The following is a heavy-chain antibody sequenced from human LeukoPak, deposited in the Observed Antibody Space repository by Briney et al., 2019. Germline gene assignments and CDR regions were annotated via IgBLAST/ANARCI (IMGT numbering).Heavy chain of an antibody. J-gene: IGHJ4*02. V-gene: IGHV3-23*01. Sequence: QAGGSLRLSCAASGFTFSSYAMSWVRQAPGKGLEWVSVISGSGGSTYYADSVKGRFTISRDNSKNTVYLQMNTLRAEDTAVYYCANVGGTETKYYYDSSGYPTPFDYWGQGTLVTVSS. CDR2: ISGSGGST. D-gene: IGHD3-22*01. CDR3: ANVGGTETKYYYDSSGYPTPFDY. CDR1: GFTFSSYA.